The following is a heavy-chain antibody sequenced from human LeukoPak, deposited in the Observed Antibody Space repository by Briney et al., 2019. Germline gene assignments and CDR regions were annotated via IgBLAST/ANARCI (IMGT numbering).Heavy chain of an antibody. V-gene: IGHV4-39*01. Sequence: SETRSLTCTVSGGSITSLTYYWGWIRQPPGKGLEGFAIIHYSGTTYYSPSHKSRVAISVDRSNTQFSLRLSSVTAGDTAVYFCTGYSSGWSSGGGYWGQGTLVTVSS. CDR2: IHYSGTT. D-gene: IGHD6-19*01. J-gene: IGHJ4*02. CDR3: TGYSSGWSSGGGY. CDR1: GGSITSLTYY.